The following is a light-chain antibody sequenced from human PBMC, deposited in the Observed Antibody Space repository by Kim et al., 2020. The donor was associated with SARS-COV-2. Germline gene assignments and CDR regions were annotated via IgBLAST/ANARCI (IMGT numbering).Light chain of an antibody. V-gene: IGLV3-19*01. CDR3: NSRDSSSNQLV. J-gene: IGLJ3*02. Sequence: SELTQDPAVSVALGQTVRITCQGDSLRNYYASWYQLKPGQAPVVVIYGKNNRLSGIPDRFSGSTSGNTASLTITGAQAEDEAAYYCNSRDSSSNQLVFGGGTQLTVL. CDR1: SLRNYY. CDR2: GKN.